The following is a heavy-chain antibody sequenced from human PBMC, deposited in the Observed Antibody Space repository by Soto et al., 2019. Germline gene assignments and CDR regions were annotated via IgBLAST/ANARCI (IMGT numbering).Heavy chain of an antibody. J-gene: IGHJ4*02. CDR3: ARDTCSTTSCYSPFDF. V-gene: IGHV3-30-3*01. CDR1: GFTFSNYA. Sequence: QVQLVESGGGVVQPGRSPRLSCAASGFTFSNYAMHWVRQAPDKGLGWVALISYDGSSSYYADSVKGRFTVSRDNSKNTLYLQMNSLRAEDTAVYYCARDTCSTTSCYSPFDFWGQGTLVTVSS. CDR2: ISYDGSSS. D-gene: IGHD2-2*01.